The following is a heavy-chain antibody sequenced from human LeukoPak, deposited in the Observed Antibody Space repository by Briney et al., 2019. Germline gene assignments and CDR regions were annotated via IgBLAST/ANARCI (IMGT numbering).Heavy chain of an antibody. V-gene: IGHV4-31*03. Sequence: SQTLSLTCTVSGGSISSGGYYWSWIRQHPGKGLEWIGYIYYSGSTYYNPSLKSRVTISVDTSKNQFSLKLSSVTAADMAVYYCAKTVPPRGMDVWGQGTTVTVSS. CDR3: AKTVPPRGMDV. D-gene: IGHD4-17*01. CDR1: GGSISSGGYY. J-gene: IGHJ6*02. CDR2: IYYSGST.